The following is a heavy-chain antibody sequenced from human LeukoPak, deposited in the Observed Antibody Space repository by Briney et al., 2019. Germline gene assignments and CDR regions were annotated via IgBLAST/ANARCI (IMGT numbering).Heavy chain of an antibody. D-gene: IGHD3-9*01. J-gene: IGHJ4*02. Sequence: PGGSLRLSCAASGFTFSNYAMSWVRQAPGKGLEWVSAISCSGGDTYYADSVKGRFTISRDNSKNTLYLHMNSLRAEDTAVYYCAKRYNTLTSYYSHCDYWGQGTLVTVSS. V-gene: IGHV3-23*01. CDR3: AKRYNTLTSYYSHCDY. CDR1: GFTFSNYA. CDR2: ISCSGGDT.